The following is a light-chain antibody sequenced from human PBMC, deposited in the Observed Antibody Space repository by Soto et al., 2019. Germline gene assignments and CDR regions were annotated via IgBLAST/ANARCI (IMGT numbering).Light chain of an antibody. CDR3: SSFTSTSTFV. Sequence: QYAVTQPACVSGSPGQASTISCTGTSNDVGGYNYVSWFQQHPGKAPKLLIFEVSNRPSGVSNRFSGSKSGNTASLTISGLQAEDEADYYCSSFTSTSTFVFGTGTKVTVL. CDR2: EVS. V-gene: IGLV2-14*01. J-gene: IGLJ1*01. CDR1: SNDVGGYNY.